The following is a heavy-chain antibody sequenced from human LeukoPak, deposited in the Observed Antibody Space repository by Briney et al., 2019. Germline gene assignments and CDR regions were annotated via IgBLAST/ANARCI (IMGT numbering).Heavy chain of an antibody. V-gene: IGHV1-69*13. D-gene: IGHD3-3*01. Sequence: ASVKVSCKASGGTFSSYAISWVRQAPGQGLEWMGGIIPIFGTANYAQKFQGRVTITADESTSTAYMELSSLRSEDTAVYYCARGSNDFWSGVRWTTPYFDYWGQGTLVTVSS. CDR1: GGTFSSYA. CDR3: ARGSNDFWSGVRWTTPYFDY. J-gene: IGHJ4*02. CDR2: IIPIFGTA.